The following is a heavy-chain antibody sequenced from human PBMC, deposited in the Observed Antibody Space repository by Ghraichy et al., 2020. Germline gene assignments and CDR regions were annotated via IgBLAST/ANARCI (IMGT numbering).Heavy chain of an antibody. V-gene: IGHV3-23*01. CDR3: AKDRSVAPRVYFDY. Sequence: GGSLRLSCGASGFTFSSYAMTWVRQAPGKGLEWVSGISGSGGRTYYADSVKGRFTISRDNSKNTLYLQMNSLRAEDTAVYYCAKDRSVAPRVYFDYWGQGTLVTVSS. CDR1: GFTFSSYA. J-gene: IGHJ4*02. CDR2: ISGSGGRT.